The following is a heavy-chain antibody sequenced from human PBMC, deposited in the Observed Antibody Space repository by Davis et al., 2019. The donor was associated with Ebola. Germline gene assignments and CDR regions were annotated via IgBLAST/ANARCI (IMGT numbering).Heavy chain of an antibody. D-gene: IGHD3-16*02. CDR1: GFPFRSHW. J-gene: IGHJ4*02. V-gene: IGHV3-7*01. Sequence: GESLKISCAASGFPFRSHWMTWVRQAPGKGLEWVANINQDGSEKNYVDSVKGRFTISRNNAKNSLYLQMYSLRAEDTAVYYCARDPKVTRGNYRYTPVDHWGQGTLVIVSS. CDR3: ARDPKVTRGNYRYTPVDH. CDR2: INQDGSEK.